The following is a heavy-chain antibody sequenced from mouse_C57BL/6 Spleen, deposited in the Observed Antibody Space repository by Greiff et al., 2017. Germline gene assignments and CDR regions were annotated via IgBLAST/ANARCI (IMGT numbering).Heavy chain of an antibody. D-gene: IGHD1-1*01. Sequence: VQLKESGGGLVKPGGSLKLSCAASGFTFSDYGMHWVRQAPEKGLEWVAYISSGSSTIYYADTVKGRFTISRDNAKNTLFLQMTSLRSEDTAMYYCARGSYYYGSSSYFDYWGQGTTLTVSS. CDR2: ISSGSSTI. J-gene: IGHJ2*01. CDR1: GFTFSDYG. CDR3: ARGSYYYGSSSYFDY. V-gene: IGHV5-17*01.